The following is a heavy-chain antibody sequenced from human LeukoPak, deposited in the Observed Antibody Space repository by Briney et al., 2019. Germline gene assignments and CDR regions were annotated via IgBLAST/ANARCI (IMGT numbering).Heavy chain of an antibody. J-gene: IGHJ4*02. CDR1: GFTFSNAW. Sequence: GGSLRLSCVASGFTFSNAWMSWVRQAPGKGLEWVGRIKSKTDGGGTTDYATPVKGRFTISRDDSKNTLYLQMNSLKTEDTAVYYCTRTGLLLYSGELSPHFDSWGQGALVTVSS. D-gene: IGHD3-10*01. CDR2: IKSKTDGGGTT. CDR3: TRTGLLLYSGELSPHFDS. V-gene: IGHV3-15*01.